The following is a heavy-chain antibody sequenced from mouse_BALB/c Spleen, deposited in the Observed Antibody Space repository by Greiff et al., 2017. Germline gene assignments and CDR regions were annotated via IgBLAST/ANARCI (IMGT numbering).Heavy chain of an antibody. Sequence: EVQGVESGGGLVQPGGSMKLSCVASGFTFSSYWMSWVRQSPEKGLEWVAEIRLKSDNYATHYAESVKGKFTISRDDSKSRLYLQMNSLRAEDTGIYYCTVDYDEAWFAYWGQGTLVTVSA. D-gene: IGHD2-4*01. CDR1: GFTFSSYW. J-gene: IGHJ3*01. CDR3: TVDYDEAWFAY. V-gene: IGHV6-6*02. CDR2: IRLKSDNYAT.